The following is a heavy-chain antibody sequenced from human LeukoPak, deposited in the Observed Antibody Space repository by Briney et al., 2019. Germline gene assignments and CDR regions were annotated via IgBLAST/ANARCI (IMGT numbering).Heavy chain of an antibody. Sequence: GRSLRLSCAASGFTFSSYAMHWVRQAPGKGLEWVAVISYDGSNKYYADSVKGRFTISRDNSKNTLYLQMNSLRAEDTAVYYCARDSPLRGYSYGLFDYWGQGTLVTVSS. V-gene: IGHV3-30-3*01. CDR1: GFTFSSYA. J-gene: IGHJ4*02. D-gene: IGHD5-18*01. CDR2: ISYDGSNK. CDR3: ARDSPLRGYSYGLFDY.